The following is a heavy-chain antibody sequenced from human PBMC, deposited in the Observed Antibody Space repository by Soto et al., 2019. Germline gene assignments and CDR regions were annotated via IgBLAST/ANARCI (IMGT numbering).Heavy chain of an antibody. CDR3: ARHWYCDYYGMDV. D-gene: IGHD6-13*01. CDR1: GYSFTSYW. V-gene: IGHV5-51*01. CDR2: IDPGYSDT. J-gene: IGHJ6*02. Sequence: GESLKIYCHGPGYSFTSYWIGRVRQMPGKGLEWVGIIDPGYSDTRYSPSFQGQVTISADKSISTAYLQWSSLKASDTAMYYCARHWYCDYYGMDVWGQGTTVTVSS.